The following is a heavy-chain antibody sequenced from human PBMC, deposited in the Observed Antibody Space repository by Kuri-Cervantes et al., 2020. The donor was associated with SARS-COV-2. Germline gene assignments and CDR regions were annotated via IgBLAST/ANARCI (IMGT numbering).Heavy chain of an antibody. CDR2: INHGGST. D-gene: IGHD5-12*01. V-gene: IGHV4-34*01. J-gene: IGHJ4*02. Sequence: GSLRLSCAVYGGSFSGYYWSWFRQSPGKGLEWIGEINHGGSTNYNPSLRSRVTLSIDTSKNQFSLNLSSMTAADTAVYYCARGLGLVTAITTYIFDRWGQGTLVTVSS. CDR1: GGSFSGYY. CDR3: ARGLGLVTAITTYIFDR.